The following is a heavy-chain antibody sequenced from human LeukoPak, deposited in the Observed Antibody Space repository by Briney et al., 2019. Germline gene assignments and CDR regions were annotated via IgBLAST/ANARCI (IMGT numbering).Heavy chain of an antibody. D-gene: IGHD3-10*01. CDR2: ISSSSSYI. Sequence: PGGSLRLSCAASGFTFSGYSTNWVRQAPGKGLEWVSSISSSSSYIYYADSVKGRFTISRDNAKNSLYLQMNSLRAEDTAVYYCASSGGGGLAGDYFDYWGQGTLVTVSS. V-gene: IGHV3-21*01. CDR3: ASSGGGGLAGDYFDY. CDR1: GFTFSGYS. J-gene: IGHJ4*02.